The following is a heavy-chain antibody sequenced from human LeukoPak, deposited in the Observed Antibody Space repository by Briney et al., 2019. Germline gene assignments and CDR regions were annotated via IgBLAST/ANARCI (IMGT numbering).Heavy chain of an antibody. CDR1: GFTFSSYA. J-gene: IGHJ6*03. V-gene: IGHV3-23*01. CDR2: ISGSGGRI. CDR3: AKDGYYYGSGSYWFYYYYYYMDV. D-gene: IGHD3-10*01. Sequence: GGSLRLSCAASGFTFSSYATSWVRQAPGKGLEWVSAISGSGGRIYYGASVKGRFTISRDNSKNTLYLQMNSLRAEDTAVYYCAKDGYYYGSGSYWFYYYYYYMDVWGKGTTVTISS.